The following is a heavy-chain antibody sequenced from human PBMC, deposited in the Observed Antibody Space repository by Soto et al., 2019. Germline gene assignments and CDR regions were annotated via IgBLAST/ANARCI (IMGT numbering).Heavy chain of an antibody. D-gene: IGHD3-22*01. Sequence: GESLKISCKGSGYSYTNYWIGWVRQMPGKGLEWMGIIYPSDSDTKYSPSFQGLVTISADKSINTAYLQWSSLKASDTAMYYCATLSYYDSRGGFDYWGQGTLVTVSS. CDR2: IYPSDSDT. CDR3: ATLSYYDSRGGFDY. J-gene: IGHJ4*02. V-gene: IGHV5-51*01. CDR1: GYSYTNYW.